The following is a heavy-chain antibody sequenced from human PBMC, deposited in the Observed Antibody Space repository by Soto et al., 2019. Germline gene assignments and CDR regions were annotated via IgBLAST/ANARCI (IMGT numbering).Heavy chain of an antibody. J-gene: IGHJ4*02. CDR2: IGASGAGT. CDR1: GFTFSTYA. CDR3: ALRKTGSFFDY. V-gene: IGHV3-23*01. D-gene: IGHD3-10*01. Sequence: GGSLRLSCAASGFTFSTYAMSWVRQAPGKGLEWVSGIGASGAGTYCAESVKGRFTISRDNSKNTLHLQMNSLRAEDTAVYYCALRKTGSFFDYWGQGTLVTVSS.